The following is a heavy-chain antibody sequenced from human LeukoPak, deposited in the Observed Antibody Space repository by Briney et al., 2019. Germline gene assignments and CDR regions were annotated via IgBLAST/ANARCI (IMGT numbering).Heavy chain of an antibody. CDR2: ISSDGGST. CDR3: TTDVYLTLFFDY. J-gene: IGHJ4*02. Sequence: GGSLSLSCSASGFTFSSSAMHWVRQTPGKGLEYVSVISSDGGSTYYADSVKGRFTISRDNSKNTLYLQMSSLRTEDTAVYYCTTDVYLTLFFDYWGQGTLVTVSS. V-gene: IGHV3-64D*06. D-gene: IGHD5-24*01. CDR1: GFTFSSSA.